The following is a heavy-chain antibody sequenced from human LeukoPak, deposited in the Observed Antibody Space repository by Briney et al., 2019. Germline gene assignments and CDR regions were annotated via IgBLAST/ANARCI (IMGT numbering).Heavy chain of an antibody. CDR1: GYTFTSYY. J-gene: IGHJ4*02. CDR2: LNPSGGST. Sequence: ASVKVSCKAPGYTFTSYYMHWVRQAPGQGLEWMGILNPSGGSTSYAQKFQGRVTMTTDTSTSTAYMELRSLRSDDTAVYYCARHDSSGYYGVDFDYWGQGTLVTVSS. V-gene: IGHV1-46*01. CDR3: ARHDSSGYYGVDFDY. D-gene: IGHD3-22*01.